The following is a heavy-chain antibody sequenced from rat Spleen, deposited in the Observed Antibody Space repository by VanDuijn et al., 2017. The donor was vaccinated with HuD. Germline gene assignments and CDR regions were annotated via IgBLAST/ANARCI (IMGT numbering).Heavy chain of an antibody. CDR1: GFSLSNYG. V-gene: IGHV2S8*01. Sequence: QVQLKESGPDLVQPSQTLSLTCTVSGFSLSNYGVSWVRQPPGKGLEWIAAISSGGTTYYNSVFKSRLSISRDTSKSQVFLKMNSLQTEDTAIYFCTRVGYSSYLRYFDYWGQGVMVTVSS. CDR3: TRVGYSSYLRYFDY. CDR2: ISSGGTT. J-gene: IGHJ2*01. D-gene: IGHD1-2*01.